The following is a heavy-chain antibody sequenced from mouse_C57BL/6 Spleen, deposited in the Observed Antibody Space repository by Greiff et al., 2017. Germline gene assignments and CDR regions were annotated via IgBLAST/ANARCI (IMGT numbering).Heavy chain of an antibody. CDR2: IRNKANGYTT. CDR3: TRNGGDY. J-gene: IGHJ4*01. Sequence: EVTLAESGGGLVQPGGSLSLSCAASGFTFTDYYMSWVRQPPGTALEWLGFIRNKANGYTTDYSASVKGGFTISRDNSQSILYLQMNALRAEDSATYYCTRNGGDYWGQGTAVTVSS. V-gene: IGHV7-3*01. CDR1: GFTFTDYY.